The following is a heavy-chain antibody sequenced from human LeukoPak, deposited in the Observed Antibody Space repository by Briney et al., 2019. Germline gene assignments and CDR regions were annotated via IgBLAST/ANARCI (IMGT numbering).Heavy chain of an antibody. CDR2: ISSSSSTI. Sequence: GGSLRLSCAASGFTFSSYSMNWVRQAPGKGLEWISYISSSSSTIYYADSVKGRFTISRDNAKNSLYLQMNSLRAEDTAVYYCARDLFIGYSYGCYYFDYWGQGTLVTVSS. CDR1: GFTFSSYS. J-gene: IGHJ4*02. V-gene: IGHV3-48*04. D-gene: IGHD5-18*01. CDR3: ARDLFIGYSYGCYYFDY.